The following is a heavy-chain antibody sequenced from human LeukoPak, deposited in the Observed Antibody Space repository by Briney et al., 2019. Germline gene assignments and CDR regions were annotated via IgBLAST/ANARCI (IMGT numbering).Heavy chain of an antibody. CDR2: IFPGDSDT. CDR1: GYSFTNYW. D-gene: IGHD2-21*01. V-gene: IGHV5-51*01. CDR3: ARVLIRGDEIDY. J-gene: IGHJ4*02. Sequence: GESLKISCKTFGYSFTNYWIGWVRQMPGKGLEWMGIIFPGDSDTRYSPSFQGQVTISADKSINTAYLQWSSLKASDSAMYYCARVLIRGDEIDYWGQGTLVTVSS.